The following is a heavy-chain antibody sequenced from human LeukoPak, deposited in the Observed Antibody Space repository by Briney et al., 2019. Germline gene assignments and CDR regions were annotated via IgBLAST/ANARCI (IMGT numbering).Heavy chain of an antibody. CDR2: IYPSGNT. V-gene: IGHV4-4*07. Sequence: SETLSLTCSISGGSFSSYFWSRVRQPAGKGLEWIGRIYPSGNTNYNPSLKSRVTLSVDTSKTQFSLRLSSVTAADTAVYYCARHLHTWNGAYYYVDVWGKGTTVTISS. CDR1: GGSFSSYF. D-gene: IGHD1-20*01. J-gene: IGHJ6*03. CDR3: ARHLHTWNGAYYYVDV.